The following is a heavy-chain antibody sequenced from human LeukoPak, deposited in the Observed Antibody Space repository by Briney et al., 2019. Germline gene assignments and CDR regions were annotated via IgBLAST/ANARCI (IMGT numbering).Heavy chain of an antibody. J-gene: IGHJ4*02. CDR2: IYHSGST. CDR1: GFPFSSYAM. CDR3: ARDDTGVIRGIRFHY. V-gene: IGHV4-4*02. Sequence: GSLRLSCGASGFPFSSYAMTWVRQPPGKGLEWIGEIYHSGSTNHNPSLKSRVTISVDKSKSQFSLNLSSVTAADTAVYYCARDDTGVIRGIRFHYWGQGTLVTVSS. D-gene: IGHD3-10*01.